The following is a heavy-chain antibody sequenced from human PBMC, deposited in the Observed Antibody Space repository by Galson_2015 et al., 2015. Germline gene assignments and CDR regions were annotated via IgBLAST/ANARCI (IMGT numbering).Heavy chain of an antibody. D-gene: IGHD1-26*01. Sequence: SLRLSCAASGFTFSNYWMHWVRQSPGEGLVWVSRMNSGGSSTTYADSVKGRFTTSRDNAKNTLYLHMKSLRVEDTAVYYCAREVVETGRHCYDYWGQGTLVTVSS. CDR3: AREVVETGRHCYDY. CDR1: GFTFSNYW. CDR2: MNSGGSST. J-gene: IGHJ4*02. V-gene: IGHV3-74*01.